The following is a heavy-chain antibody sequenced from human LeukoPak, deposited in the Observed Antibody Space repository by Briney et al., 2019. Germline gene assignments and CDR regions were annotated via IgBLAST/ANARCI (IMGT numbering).Heavy chain of an antibody. D-gene: IGHD5-12*01. CDR3: ARGETGSSGYDWVY. V-gene: IGHV3-21*01. CDR2: ISSESAYI. Sequence: GGSLRLSCAASGFTFSGYSMNWVRQAPGKGLEWVSSISSESAYILYADLVKGRFTTSRDNAKNSLYLHLDSLRAEDTAVYYWARGETGSSGYDWVYWGQGTPVTVSS. J-gene: IGHJ4*02. CDR1: GFTFSGYS.